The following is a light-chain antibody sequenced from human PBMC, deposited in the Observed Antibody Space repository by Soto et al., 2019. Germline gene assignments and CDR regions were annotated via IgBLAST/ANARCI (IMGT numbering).Light chain of an antibody. V-gene: IGKV1-5*03. CDR1: QSMTAW. J-gene: IGKJ1*01. CDR3: QQYYSYST. Sequence: DIQMTQSPSTLSASVGDRVTITCRASQSMTAWLAWYQQKPGKAPKLLIDKSSNLQSGVPSRFSGSGSGTEFTLTISSLQPDDFATYYCQQYYSYSTFGQGTKVEVK. CDR2: KSS.